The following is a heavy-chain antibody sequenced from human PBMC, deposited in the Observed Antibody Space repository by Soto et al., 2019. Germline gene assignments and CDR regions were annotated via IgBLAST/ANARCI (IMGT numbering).Heavy chain of an antibody. J-gene: IGHJ4*02. CDR2: IYPGDSDT. CDR3: ARPFVNSGYDFGY. Sequence: PXESLRISRKGSGYSFTSHWIGLVRQMRGKGLEWMGIIYPGDSDTRYSPSFQGQVTISADKSISTAYLQWSSLKASDTAMYYCARPFVNSGYDFGYWGQGTLVTVSS. D-gene: IGHD5-12*01. CDR1: GYSFTSHW. V-gene: IGHV5-51*03.